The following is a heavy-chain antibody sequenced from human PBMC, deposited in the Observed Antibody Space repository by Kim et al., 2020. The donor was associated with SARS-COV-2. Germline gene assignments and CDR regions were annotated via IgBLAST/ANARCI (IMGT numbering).Heavy chain of an antibody. J-gene: IGHJ6*02. CDR1: GGSISSSSYY. Sequence: SETLSLTCTVSGGSISSSSYYWGWIRQPPGKGLEWIGSIYYSGSTYYNPSLKSRVTISVDTSKNQFSLKLSSVTAADTAVYYCARVLANYYGMDVWGQGTTVTVSS. V-gene: IGHV4-39*07. CDR2: IYYSGST. CDR3: ARVLANYYGMDV.